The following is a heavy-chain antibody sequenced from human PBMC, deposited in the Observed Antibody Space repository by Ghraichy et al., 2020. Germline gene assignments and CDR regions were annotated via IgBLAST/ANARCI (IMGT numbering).Heavy chain of an antibody. J-gene: IGHJ4*02. CDR1: GVSIGSSGYY. CDR2: LYYGASS. D-gene: IGHD6-13*01. CDR3: ARVGARASAGVIDY. V-gene: IGHV4-39*01. Sequence: SETLSLTCTVSGVSIGSSGYYWGWIRQPPGKELEWIVSLYYGASSYYNPSLKSRVTISMYTTNNQFSLKLSSVTAADTAIYYCARVGARASAGVIDYWGQGALVTLPS.